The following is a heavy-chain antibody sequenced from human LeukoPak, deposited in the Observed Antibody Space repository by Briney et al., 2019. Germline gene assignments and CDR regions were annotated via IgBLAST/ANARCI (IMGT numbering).Heavy chain of an antibody. J-gene: IGHJ4*02. Sequence: GGSLRLSCAASEFSVGSNYMTWVRQAPGKGLEWVSLIYSGGSTYYADSVKGRFTISRDNSENTLYLQMNSLRAEDTAVYYCARAYYYDSSGYPPPFDYWGQGTLVTVSS. CDR1: EFSVGSNY. CDR3: ARAYYYDSSGYPPPFDY. CDR2: IYSGGST. D-gene: IGHD3-22*01. V-gene: IGHV3-66*01.